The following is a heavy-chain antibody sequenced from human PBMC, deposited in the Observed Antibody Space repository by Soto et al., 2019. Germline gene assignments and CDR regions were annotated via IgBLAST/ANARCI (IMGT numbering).Heavy chain of an antibody. V-gene: IGHV4-59*01. CDR3: ASSITVFGLLIPPFDP. CDR2: IYYSGST. Sequence: CTVSGGSISSYYWSWIRQPPGKGLEWIGYIYYSGSTNYNPSLKSRVTISVDTSKNQFSLKLSSVTAADTAVYYCASSITVFGLLIPPFDPWGQGTQVTVSS. CDR1: GGSISSYY. D-gene: IGHD3-3*01. J-gene: IGHJ5*02.